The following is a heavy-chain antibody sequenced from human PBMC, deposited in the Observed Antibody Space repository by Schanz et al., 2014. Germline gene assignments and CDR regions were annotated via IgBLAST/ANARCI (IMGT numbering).Heavy chain of an antibody. CDR2: IYYSGNT. CDR3: ARDRGYSTGGFDY. J-gene: IGHJ4*02. CDR1: GGSISSGDYS. V-gene: IGHV4-30-4*07. D-gene: IGHD2-8*02. Sequence: QVQLQESGPGLVKPSQTLSLTCAVSGGSISSGDYSWSWIRQPPGKGLEWIGHIYYSGNTYYNPSLKSRFTISVDTSKNQFSLKLTSVTAADTAVYYCARDRGYSTGGFDYWGQGTLVSVSS.